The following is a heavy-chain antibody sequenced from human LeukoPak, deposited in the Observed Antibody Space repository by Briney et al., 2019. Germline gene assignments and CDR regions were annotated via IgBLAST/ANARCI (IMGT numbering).Heavy chain of an antibody. CDR2: ISGSGGRT. Sequence: PGGSLRLSCADSGFTFSSYGMNWVRQAPGKGLEWVSAISGSGGRTYYADPVKGRFTISRDNSKNTLYLQMNSLRAEDTAVYYCAKGDYYYYMDVWGKGTTVTISS. CDR1: GFTFSSYG. J-gene: IGHJ6*03. CDR3: AKGDYYYYMDV. V-gene: IGHV3-23*01.